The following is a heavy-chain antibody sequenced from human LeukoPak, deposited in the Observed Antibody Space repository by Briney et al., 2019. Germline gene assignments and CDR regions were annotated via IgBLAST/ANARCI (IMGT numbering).Heavy chain of an antibody. CDR3: ARAGNDDAFDI. CDR2: IYSGGST. CDR1: GFTVSSNY. V-gene: IGHV3-53*01. D-gene: IGHD1-1*01. J-gene: IGHJ3*02. Sequence: GGSLRLSCAASGFTVSSNYMSWVRQAPGKGLEWVSVIYSGGSTYYADSVKGRFTISRDNSKNTLYLQMNSLRAEDTAVYYCARAGNDDAFDIWGQGTMVTVSS.